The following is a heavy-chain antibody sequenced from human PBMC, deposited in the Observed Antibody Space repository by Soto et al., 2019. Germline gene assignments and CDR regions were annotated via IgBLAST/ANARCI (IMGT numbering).Heavy chain of an antibody. CDR1: GYTFTNND. Sequence: QVQLVQSGAEVKKPGASVKVSCKASGYTFTNNDINWVRQATGQVPEWMGWINPKSGNTGYAHQFQGRVTMTWQTSTSTAYMELSGLRSEDTAVYYCARGVSGGHSDYSGQGTPVTVSS. D-gene: IGHD2-15*01. V-gene: IGHV1-8*01. J-gene: IGHJ4*02. CDR3: ARGVSGGHSDY. CDR2: INPKSGNT.